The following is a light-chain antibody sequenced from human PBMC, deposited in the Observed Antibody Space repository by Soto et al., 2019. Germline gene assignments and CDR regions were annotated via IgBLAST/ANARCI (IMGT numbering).Light chain of an antibody. J-gene: IGKJ2*01. Sequence: EIVLTQSPGTLSVSPGETATVSCRASESVASNYLAWYQHKTGQAPRLLIYGASSRATGIPDRFSGSASGTDFTLTISRLEPEDFAVYHCHHYGSSRFMFSFGQGTKLEIK. V-gene: IGKV3-20*01. CDR1: ESVASNY. CDR3: HHYGSSRFMFS. CDR2: GAS.